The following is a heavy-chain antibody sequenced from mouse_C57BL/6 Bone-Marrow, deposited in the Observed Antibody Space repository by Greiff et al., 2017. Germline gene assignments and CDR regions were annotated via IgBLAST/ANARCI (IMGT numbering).Heavy chain of an antibody. D-gene: IGHD2-10*01. V-gene: IGHV1-54*01. CDR1: GYAFTNYL. CDR2: INPGSGGT. CDR3: ARCPYTAMDY. Sequence: VQLQQSGAELVRPGTSVKVSCKASGYAFTNYLIEWVKQRPGQGLEWIGVINPGSGGTNYNEKFKGKATLTADKSSSTAYMQLSSLTSEDSAVYCCARCPYTAMDYWGQGTSVTVSS. J-gene: IGHJ4*01.